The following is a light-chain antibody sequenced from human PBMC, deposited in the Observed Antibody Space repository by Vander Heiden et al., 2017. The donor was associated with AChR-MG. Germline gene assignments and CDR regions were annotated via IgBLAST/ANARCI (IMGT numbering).Light chain of an antibody. CDR1: SSDVGGYNY. V-gene: IGLV2-11*01. CDR2: DVS. Sequence: QSALTQPRPVSGSPGQSATISCTGTSSDVGGYNYVSWYQQPPGKAHKLMIYDVSKRPTGVPDLFSGSKSGNTASLTISGLPAEDAADYYCCSYAGSYTVVFGGGTKLTVL. CDR3: CSYAGSYTVV. J-gene: IGLJ2*01.